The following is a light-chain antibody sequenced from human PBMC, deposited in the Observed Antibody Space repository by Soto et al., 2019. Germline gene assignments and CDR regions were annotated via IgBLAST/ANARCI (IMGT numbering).Light chain of an antibody. CDR3: QPSSSTPLVT. CDR2: AAS. J-gene: IGKJ5*01. CDR1: QSISSY. Sequence: GDRVTITCRASQSISSYLNWYQQKPGKAPKLLIYAASSLQSGVPSRFSGSGSGTDFTLTISSLQPEDFAPYYYQPSSSTPLVTFGQGTRLEIK. V-gene: IGKV1-39*01.